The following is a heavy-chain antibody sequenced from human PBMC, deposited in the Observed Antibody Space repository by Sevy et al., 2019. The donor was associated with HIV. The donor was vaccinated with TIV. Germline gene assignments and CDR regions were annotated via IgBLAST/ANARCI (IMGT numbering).Heavy chain of an antibody. CDR2: ISGSGTTM. J-gene: IGHJ4*02. V-gene: IGHV3-11*01. D-gene: IGHD2-2*02. CDR1: GFTFSDYY. Sequence: GGSLRLSCEASGFTFSDYYMSWIRQAPGKGLEWVSYISGSGTTMYSVDSVRGRFTISRDNAKKSLYLQMNSLRAEDAAVYYCTRDRGDTVDYIPHYWGQGTLVTVSS. CDR3: TRDRGDTVDYIPHY.